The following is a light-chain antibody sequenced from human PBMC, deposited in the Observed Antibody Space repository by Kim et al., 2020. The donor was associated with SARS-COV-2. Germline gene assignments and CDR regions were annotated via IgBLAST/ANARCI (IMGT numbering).Light chain of an antibody. CDR2: AAS. J-gene: IGKJ2*01. CDR1: ETISRN. CDR3: QQYNNWPPMFT. V-gene: IGKV3-15*01. Sequence: SPGERATLSCRASETISRNLAWYQHKPGQAPRLLIYAASTRATGIPARFSASGSGTGFSLTISSLQSEDVAVYYCQQYNNWPPMFTFGQGTKLEI.